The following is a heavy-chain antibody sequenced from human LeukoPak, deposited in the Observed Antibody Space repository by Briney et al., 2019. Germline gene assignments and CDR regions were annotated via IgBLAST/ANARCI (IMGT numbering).Heavy chain of an antibody. CDR1: GGSISSYY. J-gene: IGHJ3*02. CDR2: IYTSGST. Sequence: SETLSLTCTVSGGSISSYYWSWIRRPAGKGLEWIGRIYTSGSTNYNPSLKSRVTMSVDTSKNQFSLKLSSVTAADTAVYYCARDRGVLIAAGAFDIWGQGTMVTVSS. V-gene: IGHV4-4*07. D-gene: IGHD2-21*01. CDR3: ARDRGVLIAAGAFDI.